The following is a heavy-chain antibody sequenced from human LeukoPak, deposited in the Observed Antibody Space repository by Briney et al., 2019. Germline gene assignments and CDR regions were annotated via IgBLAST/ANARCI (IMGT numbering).Heavy chain of an antibody. V-gene: IGHV3-23*01. Sequence: GRSLRLSCAASGFTFSSYGMHWVRQAPAKGLEWVSLISTSGGSTYYADSVKGRFTISRDNSKDTLYLHMNSLRAEDTAVYYCAKDPSQWEPPEDWGQGTLVTVSS. J-gene: IGHJ4*02. CDR3: AKDPSQWEPPED. D-gene: IGHD1-26*01. CDR2: ISTSGGST. CDR1: GFTFSSYG.